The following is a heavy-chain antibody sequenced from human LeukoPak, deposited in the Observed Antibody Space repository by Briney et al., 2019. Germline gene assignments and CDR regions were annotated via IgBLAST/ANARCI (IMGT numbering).Heavy chain of an antibody. CDR2: INPNSGGT. J-gene: IGHJ5*02. Sequence: ASVKVSCKASGYTFTGYYMHWVRQAPGQGLEGMGWINPNSGGTNYAQKFQGRVTMTRDTSISTAYMEQSRLRSDDTAVYYCARQGSIVGATGGVDWFDPWGQGTLVTVSS. CDR3: ARQGSIVGATGGVDWFDP. D-gene: IGHD1-26*01. V-gene: IGHV1-2*02. CDR1: GYTFTGYY.